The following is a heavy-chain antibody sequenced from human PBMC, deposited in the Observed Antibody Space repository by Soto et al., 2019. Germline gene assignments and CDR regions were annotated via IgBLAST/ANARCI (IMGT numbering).Heavy chain of an antibody. J-gene: IGHJ4*02. Sequence: QVQLVQSGAEVKKPGSSVKVSCKASGGTFSSYTISWVRQAPGQGLEWMGRIIPILGIANYAQQFQGRVTITADKSTSTAYMELSSLRSEDTAVYYCASDDGLAYCGGDCYSWGQGTLVTVSS. CDR1: GGTFSSYT. D-gene: IGHD2-21*02. V-gene: IGHV1-69*02. CDR2: IIPILGIA. CDR3: ASDDGLAYCGGDCYS.